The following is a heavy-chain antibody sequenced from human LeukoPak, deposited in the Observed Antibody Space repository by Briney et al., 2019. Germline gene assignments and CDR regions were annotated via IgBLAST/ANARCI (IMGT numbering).Heavy chain of an antibody. J-gene: IGHJ4*02. CDR3: AIRPGGTSFDY. D-gene: IGHD3-16*01. CDR1: GFTFSSYW. Sequence: GGSLRLSCAASGFTFSSYWMHWVRQAPGKGLVWVSRINSDGSSSSYADSVKGPFTMSRDNAKNTLYLQMNSLRAEDTAVYYCAIRPGGTSFDYWGQGTLVTVSS. CDR2: INSDGSSS. V-gene: IGHV3-74*01.